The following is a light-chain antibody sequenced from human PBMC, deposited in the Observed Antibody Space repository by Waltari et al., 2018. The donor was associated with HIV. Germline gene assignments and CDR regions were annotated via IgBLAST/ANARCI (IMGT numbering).Light chain of an antibody. J-gene: IGKJ4*01. V-gene: IGKV3-20*01. CDR1: QSVSSTD. CDR2: SAS. Sequence: ENVLTQSPGTLSLSPGERATLSCRARQSVSSTDLSWYQQKPGQAPRLLIYSASKSATGIPDRFSGYGSGTDFTLTIDRLEPEDFAVYYCQQYGSTPCTFGGGTKVEIK. CDR3: QQYGSTPCT.